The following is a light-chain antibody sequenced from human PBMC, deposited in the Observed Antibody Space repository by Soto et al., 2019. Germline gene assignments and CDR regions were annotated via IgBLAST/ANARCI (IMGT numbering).Light chain of an antibody. CDR2: SNN. V-gene: IGLV1-44*01. CDR3: AAWDDSLNAFYV. Sequence: QSVLTQPPSASGTPGQRVTISCSGSSSNIGSNTVNWYQQLPGTDPKLLIYSNNQRPSGVPDRFSCSKSGTSASLAISGLQSEDEADYYCAAWDDSLNAFYVFGTGTKLTVL. CDR1: SSNIGSNT. J-gene: IGLJ1*01.